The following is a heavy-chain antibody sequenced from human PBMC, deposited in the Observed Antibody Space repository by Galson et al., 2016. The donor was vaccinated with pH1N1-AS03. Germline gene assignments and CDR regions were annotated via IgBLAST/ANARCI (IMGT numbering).Heavy chain of an antibody. D-gene: IGHD1-7*01. CDR2: IYSGGTT. J-gene: IGHJ5*02. CDR3: ARDRGWNYGGLDL. V-gene: IGHV3-66*01. Sequence: SLRLSCAASGFTVSSSHMNWVRQAPGKGLEWVSIIYSGGTTYYADSVKGRFIVSRDNSKNTLYLQMNSLRAEDTGIYYCARDRGWNYGGLDLWGQGTLVTVPS. CDR1: GFTVSSSH.